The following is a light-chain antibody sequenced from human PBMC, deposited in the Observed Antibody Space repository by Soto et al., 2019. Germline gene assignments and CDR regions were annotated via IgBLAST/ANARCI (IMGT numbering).Light chain of an antibody. CDR1: QSLIHTDGKSY. Sequence: IVMTQTPLSLSVTPGQPASMSCKSSQSLIHTDGKSYVYWYLQRPGRSPQVLMYEVSNRFSGVPDRFSGSGSGTDFTLKISRVEAEDVGVYYCMQSIQLPRTFGRETKVEI. CDR2: EVS. CDR3: MQSIQLPRT. J-gene: IGKJ4*02. V-gene: IGKV2D-29*02.